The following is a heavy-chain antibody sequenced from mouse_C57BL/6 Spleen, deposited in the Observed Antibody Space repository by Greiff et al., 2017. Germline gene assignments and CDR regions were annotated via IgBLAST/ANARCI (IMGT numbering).Heavy chain of an antibody. CDR2: INPNNGGT. CDR1: GYTFTDYY. V-gene: IGHV1-26*01. J-gene: IGHJ2*01. D-gene: IGHD1-1*01. CDR3: AIALQECFDY. Sequence: EVQLQQSGPELVKPGASVKISCKASGYTFTDYYMNWVKQSHGKSLEWIGDINPNNGGTSYNQKFKGKATLTVDKSSSTAYMELRSLTSEDSAVYYCAIALQECFDYWGQGTTLTVSS.